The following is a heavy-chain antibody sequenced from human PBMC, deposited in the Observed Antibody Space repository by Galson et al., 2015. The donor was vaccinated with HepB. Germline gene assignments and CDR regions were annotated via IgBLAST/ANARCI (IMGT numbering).Heavy chain of an antibody. CDR1: GYTFTSYA. Sequence: SVKVSCKASGYTFTSYAMNWVRQAPGQGLEWMGWINTNTGNPTYAQGFTGRFVFSLDTSVSTAYLQISSLKAEDTAVYYCARRWVVPDYYGSGWSFDYWGQGTLVTVSS. CDR3: ARRWVVPDYYGSGWSFDY. J-gene: IGHJ4*02. V-gene: IGHV7-4-1*02. CDR2: INTNTGNP. D-gene: IGHD3-10*01.